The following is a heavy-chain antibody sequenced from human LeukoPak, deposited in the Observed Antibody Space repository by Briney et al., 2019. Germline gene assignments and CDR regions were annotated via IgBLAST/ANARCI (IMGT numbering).Heavy chain of an antibody. CDR3: ARQAFCSGSSCNPFDY. V-gene: IGHV4-59*08. CDR2: IYYSGST. CDR1: GGSISGYY. D-gene: IGHD2-15*01. Sequence: PSETLSLTCSVSGGSISGYYWSWIRQPPGQGLEWIGYIYYSGSTNYNPSLKSRVTISIDTSKSQFSLKLSSVTAADTAVYYCARQAFCSGSSCNPFDYWGQGTLVTVSS. J-gene: IGHJ4*02.